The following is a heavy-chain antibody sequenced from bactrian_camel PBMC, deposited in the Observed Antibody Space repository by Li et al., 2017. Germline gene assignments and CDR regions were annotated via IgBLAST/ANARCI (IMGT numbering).Heavy chain of an antibody. J-gene: IGHJ4*01. CDR3: ASHACWGLGPAPLCSGAYGF. CDR2: IDGDGDT. D-gene: IGHD1*01. V-gene: IGHV3S53*01. Sequence: HVQLVESGGASVQAGGSLTLSCAASGDPGKCVGWFRKPSGKQREGVASIDGDGDTTYARAVKGRFTISKDNAKNTVYLQINSLESEDTAVYYCASHACWGLGPAPLCSGAYGFWGQGTQVTVS. CDR1: GDPGKC.